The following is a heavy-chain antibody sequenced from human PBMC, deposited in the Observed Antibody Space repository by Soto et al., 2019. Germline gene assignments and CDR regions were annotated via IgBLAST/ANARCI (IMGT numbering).Heavy chain of an antibody. CDR2: ISYDGSNK. D-gene: IGHD2-2*02. J-gene: IGHJ4*02. CDR3: AKEPPYCSSTSCYTGGFDY. V-gene: IGHV3-30*18. Sequence: QVQLVESGGGVVQPGRSLRLSCAASGFTFSSYGMHWVRQAPGKGLEWVAVISYDGSNKYYADSVKGRFTISRDNSKNTLYLQMNSLRAEDTAVYYCAKEPPYCSSTSCYTGGFDYWGQGTLVTVSS. CDR1: GFTFSSYG.